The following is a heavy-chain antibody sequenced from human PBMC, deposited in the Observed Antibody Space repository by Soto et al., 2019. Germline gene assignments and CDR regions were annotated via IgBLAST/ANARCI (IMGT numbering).Heavy chain of an antibody. Sequence: EVQLLESGGGLVQPGGSLRLSCAASGFTFSTHAMHWVRQAPGKGLEGVSSISGSGDSTYYADSAKGRFTISSDNSKSTLYLQMSSLRGADTAGYYCAQIPPEDIYGYTLDYWGQGTLVTVSS. V-gene: IGHV3-23*01. CDR3: AQIPPEDIYGYTLDY. CDR1: GFTFSTHA. D-gene: IGHD5-18*01. J-gene: IGHJ4*02. CDR2: ISGSGDST.